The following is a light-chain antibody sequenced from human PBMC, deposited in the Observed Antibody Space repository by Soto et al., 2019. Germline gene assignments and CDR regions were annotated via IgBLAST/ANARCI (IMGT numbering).Light chain of an antibody. Sequence: QSVLTQSPSTSGTPGQRVAISCSGSTSNIESNAVSWYLHLPGAAPKLLIHTNNQRPSGVPDLFSGSKSGTSASLAIGGLQSEDEADYYCAAWDDSLNGVVFGGGTKVTVL. CDR1: TSNIESNA. J-gene: IGLJ2*01. V-gene: IGLV1-44*01. CDR3: AAWDDSLNGVV. CDR2: TNN.